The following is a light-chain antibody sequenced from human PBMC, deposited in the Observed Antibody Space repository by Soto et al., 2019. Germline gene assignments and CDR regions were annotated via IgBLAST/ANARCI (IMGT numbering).Light chain of an antibody. J-gene: IGKJ4*01. V-gene: IGKV1-8*01. CDR2: AAS. CDR3: QQYYSYPLT. CDR1: QGISNY. Sequence: AIRMTQSPSSFSASTGDRVTITCRASQGISNYSAWYQQKPGKAPNLLIYAASALQSGVPSRFNGSGSGTDFTLTISCLQSEDFATYYCQQYYSYPLTFGGGTKVEIK.